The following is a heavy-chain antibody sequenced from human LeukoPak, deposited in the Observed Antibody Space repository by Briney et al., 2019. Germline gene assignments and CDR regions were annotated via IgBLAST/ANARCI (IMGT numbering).Heavy chain of an antibody. CDR1: GGIFSSYA. CDR2: IIPILGIA. Sequence: GASVKVSCKASGGIFSSYAISWVRQAPGQGLELMGRIIPILGIANYAQKFQGRVTITADKSTSTAYMDLSSLRSEDTAVYYCARDLPPYYFDYWGQGTLVTVSS. CDR3: ARDLPPYYFDY. V-gene: IGHV1-69*04. J-gene: IGHJ4*02.